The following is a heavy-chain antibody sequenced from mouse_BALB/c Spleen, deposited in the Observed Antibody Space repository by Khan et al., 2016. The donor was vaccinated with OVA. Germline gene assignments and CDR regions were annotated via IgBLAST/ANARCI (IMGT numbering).Heavy chain of an antibody. Sequence: DLVKPGASVKLSCKASGYSFTSYWINWIKQRPGQGLEWIGRIAPGSSNAYYNAMLKGKATLTVDTSSSTVYIQHSSLSSEDSVVYFHARENSMGRSCYAKDYWGQGTSVTVSS. J-gene: IGHJ4*01. V-gene: IGHV1S41*01. CDR3: ARENSMGRSCYAKDY. D-gene: IGHD1-1*01. CDR1: GYSFTSYW. CDR2: IAPGSSNA.